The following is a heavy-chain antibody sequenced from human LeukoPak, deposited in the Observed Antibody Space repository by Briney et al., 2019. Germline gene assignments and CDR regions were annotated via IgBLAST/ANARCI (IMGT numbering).Heavy chain of an antibody. CDR2: LYDSGSS. J-gene: IGHJ4*02. D-gene: IGHD2-15*01. V-gene: IGHV4-38-2*02. Sequence: SETLSLTCSVSGYSISRAYSWGWVRQPPGKGLEWIGSLYDSGSSYYNPSLKSRVTISVDTSKNQFSLKLSSVTAADTAVYYCARNSCPSGSCYENRGYFDYWGQGTLVTVSS. CDR1: GYSISRAYS. CDR3: ARNSCPSGSCYENRGYFDY.